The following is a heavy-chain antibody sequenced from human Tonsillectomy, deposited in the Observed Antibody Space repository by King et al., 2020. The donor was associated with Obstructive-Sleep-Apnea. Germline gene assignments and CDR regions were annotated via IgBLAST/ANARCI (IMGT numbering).Heavy chain of an antibody. D-gene: IGHD3-10*01. CDR1: GFTFSTYA. V-gene: IGHV3-23*04. CDR2: ISGDGGHI. Sequence: VQLVESGGGLVQPGGSLRLSCAASGFTFSTYAMSWVRQAPGKGLEWVSAISGDGGHIFYADSVKGRFTISRDNSQNTLYLQMNSLRAEDTALYYCAKDPTWFGKFDYWGQGTLVTVSS. CDR3: AKDPTWFGKFDY. J-gene: IGHJ4*02.